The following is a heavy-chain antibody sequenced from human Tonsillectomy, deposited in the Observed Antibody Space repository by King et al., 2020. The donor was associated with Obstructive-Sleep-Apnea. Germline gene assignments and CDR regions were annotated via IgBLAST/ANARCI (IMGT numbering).Heavy chain of an antibody. J-gene: IGHJ4*02. D-gene: IGHD3-22*01. CDR1: GFTFSSYA. Sequence: VQLVESGGGVVQPGRSLRLSCAASGFTFSSYAMHWVRQAPGKGLEWVAVISYDGSNKYYADSVKGRFTISRDNSKNTLYLQMNSLRAEDTAVYYCAREWWDSSGYYRIFDYWGQGTLVTVSS. CDR2: ISYDGSNK. CDR3: AREWWDSSGYYRIFDY. V-gene: IGHV3-30*04.